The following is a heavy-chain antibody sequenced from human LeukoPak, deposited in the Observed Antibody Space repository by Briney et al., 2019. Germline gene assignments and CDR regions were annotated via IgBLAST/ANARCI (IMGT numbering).Heavy chain of an antibody. CDR1: GFPFSSYA. CDR2: ISSTSNTI. Sequence: PGGSLRLSCAASGFPFSSYAMNWVRQAPGKELEWVSYISSTSNTIYYYADSVKGRFSISRNNASNSVSLQMNSLRAEDTAVYYCARGTIFGVVHYWGQGTLVTVSS. V-gene: IGHV3-48*01. CDR3: ARGTIFGVVHY. D-gene: IGHD3-3*01. J-gene: IGHJ4*02.